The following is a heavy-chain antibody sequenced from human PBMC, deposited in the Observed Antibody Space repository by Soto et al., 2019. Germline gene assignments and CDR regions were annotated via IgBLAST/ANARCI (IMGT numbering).Heavy chain of an antibody. D-gene: IGHD1-7*01. CDR3: ARGLNWNYSRGLNWFDT. V-gene: IGHV4-59*01. CDR2: IYYSGST. CDR1: GGSISSYY. Sequence: NPSETLSLTCTVSGGSISSYYWSWIRQPPGKGLEWIGYIYYSGSTNYNPSLKSRVTISVDTSKNQFSLKLSSVTAADTAVYYCARGLNWNYSRGLNWFDTWGQGTLVTVSS. J-gene: IGHJ5*02.